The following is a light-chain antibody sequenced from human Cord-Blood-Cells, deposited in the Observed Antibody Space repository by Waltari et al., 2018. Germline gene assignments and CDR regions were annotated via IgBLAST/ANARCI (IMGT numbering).Light chain of an antibody. V-gene: IGKV1-33*01. CDR1: QDISNY. CDR2: DAS. Sequence: DIPMNQSPSSLAGAVGDEGTQTCQASQDISNYLNWYQQKPGKAPKLLIYDASNLETGVPSRFSGSGSGTDFTFTISSLQPEDIATYYCQQYDNLPITFGQGTRLEIK. CDR3: QQYDNLPIT. J-gene: IGKJ5*01.